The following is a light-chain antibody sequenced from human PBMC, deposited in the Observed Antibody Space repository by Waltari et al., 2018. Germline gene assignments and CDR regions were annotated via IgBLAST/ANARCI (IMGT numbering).Light chain of an antibody. V-gene: IGLV2-14*01. CDR3: SSYTSSSTLV. CDR2: EVS. J-gene: IGLJ2*01. Sequence: QSALTQPASVSGSPGQSIPIPCTGTSSDIGGYNYVFWYQQHPGKAPKLTSYEVSHRPSGVCVLFSGSKSGNTASLTISGLQAEDEADYYCSSYTSSSTLVFGGGTKVTVL. CDR1: SSDIGGYNY.